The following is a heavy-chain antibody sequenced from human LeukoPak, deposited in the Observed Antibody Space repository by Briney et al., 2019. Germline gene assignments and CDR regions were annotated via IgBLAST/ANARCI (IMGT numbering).Heavy chain of an antibody. D-gene: IGHD2-15*01. V-gene: IGHV7-4-1*02. J-gene: IGHJ4*02. CDR3: ARGRYCSGGSCYRLFDY. CDR1: GYTFTSYA. Sequence: ASVKVSCKASGYTFTSYAINWVRQAPGQGLEWIGWINTNTGNPTYAQGFTGRFVFSLDTSVTTAYLQISSLEVEDTAVYYCARGRYCSGGSCYRLFDYWGQGTLVTVSS. CDR2: INTNTGNP.